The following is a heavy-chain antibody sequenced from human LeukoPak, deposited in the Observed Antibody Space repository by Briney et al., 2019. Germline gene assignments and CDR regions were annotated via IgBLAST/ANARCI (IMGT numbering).Heavy chain of an antibody. CDR1: GGSFSGYY. D-gene: IGHD6-19*01. CDR3: ARDRIAVAGVDC. V-gene: IGHV4-34*01. Sequence: SETLSLTCAVYGGSFSGYYWSWIRQPPGKGLEWIGEINHSGSTNYNPSLKSRVTISVDTSKNQFSLKLSSVTAADTAVYYCARDRIAVAGVDCWGQGTLVTVSS. J-gene: IGHJ4*02. CDR2: INHSGST.